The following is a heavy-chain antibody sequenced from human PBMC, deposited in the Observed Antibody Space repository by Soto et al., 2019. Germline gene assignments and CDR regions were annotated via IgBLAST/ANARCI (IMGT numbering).Heavy chain of an antibody. CDR2: IYYSGST. D-gene: IGHD6-13*01. CDR1: GGSISSGGSY. CDR3: ARAEQQLGGNYLDH. V-gene: IGHV4-31*03. Sequence: PSETLSLTCTVSGGSISSGGSYWSWIRQHPGKGLEWIGYIYYSGSTYYNPSLKSRVTISLDTSKNQFSLKLSSVTAADTAVYYWARAEQQLGGNYLDHWGQGPRFTSPQ. J-gene: IGHJ4*02.